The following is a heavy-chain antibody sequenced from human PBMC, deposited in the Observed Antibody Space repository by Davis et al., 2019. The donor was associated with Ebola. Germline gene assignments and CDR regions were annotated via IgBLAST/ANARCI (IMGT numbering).Heavy chain of an antibody. CDR3: ARGPSVAGWDY. Sequence: GSLRLSCAVYGGSFSGYYWSWIRQPPGKGLEWIGEINHSGSTNYNPSLKSRVPMSVYTSKYQFSLKLSSVTAADTAVYYCARGPSVAGWDYWGQGTLVTVSS. D-gene: IGHD6-19*01. V-gene: IGHV4-34*01. CDR2: INHSGST. CDR1: GGSFSGYY. J-gene: IGHJ4*02.